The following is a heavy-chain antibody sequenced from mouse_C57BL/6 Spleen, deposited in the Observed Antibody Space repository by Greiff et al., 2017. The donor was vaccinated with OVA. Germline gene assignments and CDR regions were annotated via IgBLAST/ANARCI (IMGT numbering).Heavy chain of an antibody. V-gene: IGHV1-52*01. Sequence: QVQLQQPGAELVRPGSSVKLSCKASGYTFTSYWMHWVKQRPIQGLEWIGNIDTSDSETHYNQKFKDKATLTVDKSSSTAYMQLSSLTSEDSAVYYCARWDYGHYYAMDYWGQGTSVTVSS. CDR2: IDTSDSET. D-gene: IGHD2-4*01. CDR1: GYTFTSYW. CDR3: ARWDYGHYYAMDY. J-gene: IGHJ4*01.